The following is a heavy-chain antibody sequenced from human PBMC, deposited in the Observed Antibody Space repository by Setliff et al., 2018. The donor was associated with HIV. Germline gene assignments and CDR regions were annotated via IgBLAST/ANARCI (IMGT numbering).Heavy chain of an antibody. CDR2: IYFNGNT. Sequence: PSETLSLTCAVSGDSISSRDHYWGFIRQHPEKGLEWIGYIYFNGNTYYNPSLRSRATMSVDTSKNQFSLMLSSVTAADTAVYYCARDMHANINAQDIWGQGTVVTVSS. J-gene: IGHJ3*02. D-gene: IGHD2-8*01. CDR3: ARDMHANINAQDI. V-gene: IGHV4-31*11. CDR1: GDSISSRDHY.